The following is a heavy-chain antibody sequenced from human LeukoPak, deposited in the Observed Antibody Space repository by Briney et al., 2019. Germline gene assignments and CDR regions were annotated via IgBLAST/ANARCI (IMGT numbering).Heavy chain of an antibody. CDR3: AKGYDSSTWYNFDY. CDR2: ITGNSGSI. Sequence: GGSLRLSCAASGFTFSTYAMSWVRQAPGKGLAWVSVITGNSGSIYYADSVRGRFTISRDNSKNTLYLQMNSLRAEDAAIYYCAKGYDSSTWYNFDYWGQGTLVTVSS. V-gene: IGHV3-23*01. J-gene: IGHJ4*02. D-gene: IGHD6-13*01. CDR1: GFTFSTYA.